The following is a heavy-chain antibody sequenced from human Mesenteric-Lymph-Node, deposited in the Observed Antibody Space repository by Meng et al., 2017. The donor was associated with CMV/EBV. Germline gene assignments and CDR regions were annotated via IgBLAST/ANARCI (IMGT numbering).Heavy chain of an antibody. J-gene: IGHJ3*02. CDR1: GDSVSSNSAA. CDR2: TYYRSKWYN. V-gene: IGHV6-1*01. D-gene: IGHD3-16*02. Sequence: SQTLSLTCAISGDSVSSNSAAWNWIRQSPSRGLAWLGRTYYRSKWYNDYAVSVKSRITINPDTSKNQFSLQLNSVTPEDTAVYYCAREVLYVWGSYRHDAFDIWGQGTMVTVSS. CDR3: AREVLYVWGSYRHDAFDI.